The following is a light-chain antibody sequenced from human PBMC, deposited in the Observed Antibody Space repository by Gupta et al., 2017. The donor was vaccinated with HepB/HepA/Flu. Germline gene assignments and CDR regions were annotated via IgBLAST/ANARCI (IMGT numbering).Light chain of an antibody. Sequence: DIQMTQSPSSLSASVGDRVTITCRASQSIRSYLNWYQQKPGRAPKVLIYGASSLQSGVPSRFSGSGSGTDFTLTISRLEPEDSATYYCQQVDSAPVMFGRGTKVEVK. V-gene: IGKV1-39*01. CDR3: QQVDSAPVM. CDR1: QSIRSY. J-gene: IGKJ4*02. CDR2: GAS.